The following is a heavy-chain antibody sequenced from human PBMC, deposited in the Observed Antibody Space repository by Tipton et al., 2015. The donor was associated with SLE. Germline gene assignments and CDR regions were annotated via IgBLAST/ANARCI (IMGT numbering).Heavy chain of an antibody. V-gene: IGHV4-4*02. J-gene: IGHJ5*02. CDR3: AMIIADGNWFDP. Sequence: GLVKPSETLSLTCAVSGGSISSRNWWGWVRQPPGTGLEWIGEVYHNGNTNYNPSLKSRVTISVDNSKNEFSLRLSSVTAADTAIYYRAMIIADGNWFDPYGQGTQVTVSS. CDR1: GGSISSRNW. D-gene: IGHD3-22*01. CDR2: VYHNGNT.